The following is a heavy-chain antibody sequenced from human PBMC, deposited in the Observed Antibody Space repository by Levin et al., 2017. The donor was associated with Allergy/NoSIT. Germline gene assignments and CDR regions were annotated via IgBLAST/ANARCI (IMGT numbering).Heavy chain of an antibody. J-gene: IGHJ4*02. D-gene: IGHD1-20*01. CDR3: TRDVQGNYNYYFQC. CDR2: IKHDGSAT. Sequence: GESLKISCAASEFTFSSYWMSWVRQAPGKGLEWVANIKHDGSATYYVDSVKGRFTISRDNAQNSLYLQMNSLRAEDTAVYYGTRDVQGNYNYYFQCWGQGTLVTVSS. CDR1: EFTFSSYW. V-gene: IGHV3-7*01.